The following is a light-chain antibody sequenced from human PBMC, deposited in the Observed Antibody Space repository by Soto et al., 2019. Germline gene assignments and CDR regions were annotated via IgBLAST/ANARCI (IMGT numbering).Light chain of an antibody. CDR2: GAS. V-gene: IGKV3-20*01. J-gene: IGKJ4*01. CDR1: QSVDSST. Sequence: EVVLTQSPGTLSLSPGERATLSCRASQSVDSSTLAWYQQKPGQAPRLLISGASKRATGTPDSFSGSGSGTDFTPTISRLEPEDFAVYYCQHFDDSLIFGGGTKVEIK. CDR3: QHFDDSLI.